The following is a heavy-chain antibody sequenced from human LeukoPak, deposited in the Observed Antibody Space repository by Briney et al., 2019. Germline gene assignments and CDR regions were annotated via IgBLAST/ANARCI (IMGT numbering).Heavy chain of an antibody. Sequence: SETLSLTCTVSGGSISSYYWSWIRQPPGKGPEWIGYIYYSGSTNYNPSLKSRVTISVDTSKNQFSLKLSSVTAADTAVYYCARGVVGATPLDYWGQGTLVTVSS. D-gene: IGHD1-26*01. CDR2: IYYSGST. CDR3: ARGVVGATPLDY. V-gene: IGHV4-59*01. J-gene: IGHJ4*02. CDR1: GGSISSYY.